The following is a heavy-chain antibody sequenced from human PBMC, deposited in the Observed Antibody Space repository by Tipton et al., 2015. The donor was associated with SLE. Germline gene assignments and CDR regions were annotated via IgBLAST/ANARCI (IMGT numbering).Heavy chain of an antibody. D-gene: IGHD2-15*01. CDR2: IYSGGST. Sequence: LSLTCAASGFTVSSNYMSWVRQAPGKGLEWVSVIYSGGSTYYADSVKGRSTISRDNSKNTLYLQMNSLRAEDTAVYYCARVGYCSGGSCLYWYFDLWGRGTLVTVSS. CDR1: GFTVSSNY. V-gene: IGHV3-53*05. CDR3: ARVGYCSGGSCLYWYFDL. J-gene: IGHJ2*01.